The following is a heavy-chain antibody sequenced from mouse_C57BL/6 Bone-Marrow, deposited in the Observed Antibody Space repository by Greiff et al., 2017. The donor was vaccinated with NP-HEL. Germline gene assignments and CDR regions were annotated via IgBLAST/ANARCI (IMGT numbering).Heavy chain of an antibody. Sequence: QVQLKQSGAELARPGASVKLSCKASGYTFTSYGISWVKQRTGQGLEWIGEIYPRSGNTYYNEKFKGKATLTADKSSSTAYMELRSLTSEDSAVYFCARGGGSSSHWYFDVWGTGTTVTVSS. V-gene: IGHV1-81*01. J-gene: IGHJ1*03. D-gene: IGHD1-1*01. CDR1: GYTFTSYG. CDR2: IYPRSGNT. CDR3: ARGGGSSSHWYFDV.